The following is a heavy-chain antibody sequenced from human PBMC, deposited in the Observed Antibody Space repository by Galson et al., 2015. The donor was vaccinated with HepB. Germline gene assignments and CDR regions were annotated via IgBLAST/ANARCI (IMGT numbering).Heavy chain of an antibody. CDR1: GFTFSDYY. V-gene: IGHV3-11*01. Sequence: SLRLSCAASGFTFSDYYMSWIRQAPGKGLEWVSYISSSGSTIYYADSVKGRLTISRDNAKNSLYLQMNSLRAEDTAVYYCARDFTIFGVDYYYGMDVWGQGTTVTVSS. CDR2: ISSSGSTI. D-gene: IGHD3-3*01. CDR3: ARDFTIFGVDYYYGMDV. J-gene: IGHJ6*02.